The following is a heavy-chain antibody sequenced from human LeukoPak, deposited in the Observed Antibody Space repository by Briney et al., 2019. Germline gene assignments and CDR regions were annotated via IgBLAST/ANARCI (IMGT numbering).Heavy chain of an antibody. J-gene: IGHJ4*02. D-gene: IGHD4-17*01. CDR2: IWYDGSNK. CDR1: GFTFSSYS. Sequence: SGGSLRLSCAASGFTFSSYSMNWVRQAPGKGLEWVAVIWYDGSNKYYADSVQGRFTISRDNSKNTLYLQTNSLRAEDTAVYYCARDSYGFDYWGQGTLVTVSS. CDR3: ARDSYGFDY. V-gene: IGHV3-33*08.